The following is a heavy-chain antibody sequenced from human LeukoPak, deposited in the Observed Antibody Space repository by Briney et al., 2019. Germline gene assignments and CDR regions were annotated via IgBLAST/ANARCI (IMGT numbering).Heavy chain of an antibody. J-gene: IGHJ4*02. CDR3: ARHQGLGGAAAIDY. Sequence: SETLSLTCTVSGGSISSSSYYWGWLRQPPGKGLEWIGSIYYSGSTYYNPSLKSRVTISVDTSKNQFSLKLSSVTAADTAVYYCARHQGLGGAAAIDYWGQGTLVTVSS. D-gene: IGHD6-13*01. V-gene: IGHV4-39*01. CDR2: IYYSGST. CDR1: GGSISSSSYY.